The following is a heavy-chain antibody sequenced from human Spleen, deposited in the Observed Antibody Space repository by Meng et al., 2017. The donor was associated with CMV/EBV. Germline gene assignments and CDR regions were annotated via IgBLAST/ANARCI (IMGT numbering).Heavy chain of an antibody. J-gene: IGHJ4*02. D-gene: IGHD5-12*01. CDR1: GGSFSGYY. CDR3: ARASSGYSGYGNFDY. V-gene: IGHV4-34*01. Sequence: QVQLQQWGAGLLKPSETLSLTCAVYGGSFSGYYWSWIRQPPGKGLEWIGEINHSGSTNYNPSLKSRVTISVDTSKNQFSLKLSSVTAADTAVYYCARASSGYSGYGNFDYWGQGTLVTVSS. CDR2: INHSGST.